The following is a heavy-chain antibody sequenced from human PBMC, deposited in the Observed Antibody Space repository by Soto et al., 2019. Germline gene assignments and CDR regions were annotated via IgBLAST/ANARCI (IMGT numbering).Heavy chain of an antibody. D-gene: IGHD3-10*01. J-gene: IGHJ6*03. CDR2: IIPILGIA. CDR1: GGTFSSYT. V-gene: IGHV1-69*02. CDR3: ASHYYGSGSYYIGTDCYYYYMDV. Sequence: SVKVSCKASGGTFSSYTISWVRQAPGQGLEWMGRIIPILGIANYAQKFQGRVTITADKSTSTAYMELSSLRSEDTAVYYCASHYYGSGSYYIGTDCYYYYMDVWGKGTTVTVSS.